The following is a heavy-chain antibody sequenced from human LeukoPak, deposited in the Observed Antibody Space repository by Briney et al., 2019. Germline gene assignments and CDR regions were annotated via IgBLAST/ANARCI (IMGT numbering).Heavy chain of an antibody. CDR2: INPNSGGT. CDR3: ARVKIGYCSSTSCHPHYYYYYYMDV. CDR1: GYTFTGYY. Sequence: GASVKVSCKASGYTFTGYYMHWVRQAPGQGLEWMGWINPNSGGTNYAQKFQGRVTMTRDTSISTAYMELSRLRSDDTAVYCCARVKIGYCSSTSCHPHYYYYYYMDVWGKGTTVTVSS. D-gene: IGHD2-2*01. J-gene: IGHJ6*03. V-gene: IGHV1-2*02.